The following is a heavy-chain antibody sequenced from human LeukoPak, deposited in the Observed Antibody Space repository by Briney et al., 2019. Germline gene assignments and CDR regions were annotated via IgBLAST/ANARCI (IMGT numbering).Heavy chain of an antibody. Sequence: PSETLSLTCAVYGGSFSGYYWSWTRQPPGKGLEWIGEINHSGSTNYNPSLKSRVTISVDTSKNQFSLKLSSVTAADTAVYYCARGRRPMGYYYDSSGYGTDYWGQGTLVTVSS. D-gene: IGHD3-22*01. J-gene: IGHJ4*02. CDR3: ARGRRPMGYYYDSSGYGTDY. CDR2: INHSGST. V-gene: IGHV4-34*01. CDR1: GGSFSGYY.